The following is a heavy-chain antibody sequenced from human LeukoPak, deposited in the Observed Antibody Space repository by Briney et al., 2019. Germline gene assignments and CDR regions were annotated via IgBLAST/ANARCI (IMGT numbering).Heavy chain of an antibody. J-gene: IGHJ4*02. D-gene: IGHD5-24*01. Sequence: PSETLSLTCTVSGGSISSSANFWGWVRQPPGRGLEWIASTYYSRNTYYNPSLKGRVTISVDTSKNQFSLKLSSVTAADTAVYYCARHEEEDGYNAKTFDYWGQRTLVAVSS. V-gene: IGHV4-39*01. CDR3: ARHEEEDGYNAKTFDY. CDR2: TYYSRNT. CDR1: GGSISSSANF.